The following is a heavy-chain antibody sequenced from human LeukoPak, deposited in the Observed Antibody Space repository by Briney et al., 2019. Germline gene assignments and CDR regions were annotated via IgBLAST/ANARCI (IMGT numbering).Heavy chain of an antibody. CDR1: GFTFSSCA. J-gene: IGHJ4*02. CDR2: ISGSGGST. Sequence: GGSLRLSCAASGFTFSSCAMSWVRQAPGKGLEWVSAISGSGGSTYYADSVKGRFTISRDNSKNTLYLQMNSLRAEDTAVYYCAKEPIVVVPAAVPFFDYWGQGTLVTVSS. D-gene: IGHD2-2*01. V-gene: IGHV3-23*01. CDR3: AKEPIVVVPAAVPFFDY.